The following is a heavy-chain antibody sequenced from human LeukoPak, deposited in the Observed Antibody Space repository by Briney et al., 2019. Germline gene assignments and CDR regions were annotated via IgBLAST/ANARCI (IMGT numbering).Heavy chain of an antibody. CDR2: IDPGDSDT. CDR1: GYRFNTYW. J-gene: IGHJ2*01. D-gene: IGHD1-26*01. CDR3: ARRGQYSGDYWYFDL. Sequence: GESLKISCKGSGYRFNTYWIGWVRHMAGKGLEWIAMIDPGDSDTRYSPSFQGRVTISADKSISTAYLQWSSLKASDSAIYYCARRGQYSGDYWYFDLWGRGTLVTVSS. V-gene: IGHV5-51*01.